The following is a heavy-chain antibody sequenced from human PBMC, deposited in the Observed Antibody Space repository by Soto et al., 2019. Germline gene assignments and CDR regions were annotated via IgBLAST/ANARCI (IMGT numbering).Heavy chain of an antibody. J-gene: IGHJ3*02. Sequence: ASVKVSCKASGYTFTSYAMHWVRQAPGQRLEWMGWINAGNGNTKYSQKFQGRVTITRDTSASTAYMELSSLRSKDTAVYYCARASSGSYAFDIWGQGTMVTVSS. CDR1: GYTFTSYA. D-gene: IGHD1-26*01. V-gene: IGHV1-3*01. CDR2: INAGNGNT. CDR3: ARASSGSYAFDI.